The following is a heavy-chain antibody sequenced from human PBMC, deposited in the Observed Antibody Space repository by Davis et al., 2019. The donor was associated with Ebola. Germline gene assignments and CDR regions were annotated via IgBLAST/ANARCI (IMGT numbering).Heavy chain of an antibody. V-gene: IGHV3-53*04. Sequence: PGRSLKISCAASGFTVSSNYMSWVRQAPGKGLEWVSVIYSGGSTYYADSVKGRFTISRHNSKNTLYLQMNSLRAEDTAVYYCARDLSGSYYSALFDWGQGTLVTVSS. CDR3: ARDLSGSYYSALFD. CDR2: IYSGGST. J-gene: IGHJ4*02. D-gene: IGHD3-10*01. CDR1: GFTVSSNY.